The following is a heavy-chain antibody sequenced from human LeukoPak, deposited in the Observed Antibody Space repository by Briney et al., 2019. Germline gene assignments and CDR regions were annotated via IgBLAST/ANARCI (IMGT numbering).Heavy chain of an antibody. D-gene: IGHD1-26*01. CDR1: GFTLSSYA. CDR2: ISDSGNT. Sequence: GGSLRLSCAASGFTLSSYAMSWVRQAPGKGLEWVSAISDSGNTYHADSVKGRFTISRDSSKKSLYLQMNSLRVEDTGVYYCASWGEGALDNWGQGTLVTVSS. J-gene: IGHJ4*02. V-gene: IGHV3-23*01. CDR3: ASWGEGALDN.